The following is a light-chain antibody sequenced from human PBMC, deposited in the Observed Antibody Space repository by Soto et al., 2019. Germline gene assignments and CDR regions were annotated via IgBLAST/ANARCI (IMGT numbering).Light chain of an antibody. CDR1: QSVRSGY. V-gene: IGKV3-20*01. CDR3: QQYARSPWT. J-gene: IGKJ4*02. Sequence: EIVLTQSPDILSLSPGDSATLSCRASQSVRSGYLAWYQQKPGQAPSLVIHGATSRASGIPDRFSGSGSETDFTLTISRLESEDFGVYYCQQYARSPWTFGVGTTVEIK. CDR2: GAT.